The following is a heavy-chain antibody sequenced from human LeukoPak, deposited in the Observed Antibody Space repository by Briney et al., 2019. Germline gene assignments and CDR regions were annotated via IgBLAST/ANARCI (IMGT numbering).Heavy chain of an antibody. J-gene: IGHJ4*02. CDR2: ISGSGGST. CDR3: AKGSCSSISCYGDY. V-gene: IGHV3-23*01. CDR1: GFTFSSYA. Sequence: PGRYLRLSCAASGFTFSSYAMHWVRQAPGKGLEWVSAISGSGGSTYYADSVKGRFTISRDNSKNTLYLQMNSLRAEDTAVYYCAKGSCSSISCYGDYWGQGTLVTVSS. D-gene: IGHD2-2*01.